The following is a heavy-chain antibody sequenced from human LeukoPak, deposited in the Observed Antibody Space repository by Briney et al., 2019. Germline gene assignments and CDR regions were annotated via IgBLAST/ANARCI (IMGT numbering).Heavy chain of an antibody. Sequence: PGGSLRLSCAASGFTFSSNAMSWVRQAPGEGLEWVSTISDSSDTTYYANSVKGRVITSRDNSKNTLFLQMHSLRAEDTAVYYCAADIRSGITIFGVVISGMDVWGQGTTVTVSS. CDR3: AADIRSGITIFGVVISGMDV. D-gene: IGHD3-3*01. J-gene: IGHJ6*02. CDR2: ISDSSDTT. V-gene: IGHV3-23*01. CDR1: GFTFSSNA.